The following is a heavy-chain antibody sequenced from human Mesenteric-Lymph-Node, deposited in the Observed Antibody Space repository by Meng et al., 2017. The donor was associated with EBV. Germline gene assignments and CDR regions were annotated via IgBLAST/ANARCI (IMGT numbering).Heavy chain of an antibody. D-gene: IGHD3-16*01. CDR2: IKSDGSST. J-gene: IGHJ4*02. CDR3: VRGGGYYFDY. CDR1: GFTFSSYW. Sequence: EGQRVGAGGGLVQPGGSLSLSCAASGFTFSSYWMHWVRQAPGKGLVWVSRIKSDGSSTNYADSVKGRFTISRDNAKNTLYLQMNSLRAEDMAVYYCVRGGGYYFDYWGQGTLVTVSS. V-gene: IGHV3-74*01.